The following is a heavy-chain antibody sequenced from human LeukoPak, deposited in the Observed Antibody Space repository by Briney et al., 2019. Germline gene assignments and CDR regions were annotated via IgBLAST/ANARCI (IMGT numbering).Heavy chain of an antibody. CDR3: AKREGQNHGPINS. CDR1: GFTFSSSA. V-gene: IGHV3-23*01. Sequence: GGSLRLSCAASGFTFSSSAMTWVRQAPGTGLEWVSSSSGRGDHTYYADSVEGRFTISRDNSKSTLYLHMSSLRAGDTAVYYCAKREGQNHGPINSWGQGTLVTVSS. D-gene: IGHD1-14*01. J-gene: IGHJ4*02. CDR2: SSGRGDHT.